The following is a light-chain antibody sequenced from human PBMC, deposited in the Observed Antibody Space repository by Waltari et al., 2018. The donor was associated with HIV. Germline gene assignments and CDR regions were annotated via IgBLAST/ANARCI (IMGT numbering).Light chain of an antibody. CDR2: SNN. J-gene: IGLJ3*02. V-gene: IGLV1-44*01. CDR1: SSNIRTNT. CDR3: AAWDENLNGL. Sequence: QSVLTQPPSASGTPGQRVTISCSGSSSNIRTNTVHWYQHLPGTAPKPLIYSNNQRPSGVPDRFSASKSGTSASLAISGLRSEDEAEYYCAAWDENLNGLFGGGTKLTVL.